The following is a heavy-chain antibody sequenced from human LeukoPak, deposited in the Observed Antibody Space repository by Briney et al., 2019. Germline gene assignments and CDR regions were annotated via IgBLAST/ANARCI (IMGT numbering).Heavy chain of an antibody. CDR1: GGPFNNYA. CDR2: IIPRLDYA. J-gene: IGHJ3*01. Sequence: SSVKISCKSSGGPFNNYAINWVRQAPGQGLEWMGRIIPRLDYANYAQIRVTITADKSTATAYMELSGLRYEDTAVYYCARRTDHVDDAFDVWGQGTMVTV. D-gene: IGHD3/OR15-3a*01. V-gene: IGHV1-69*04. CDR3: ARRTDHVDDAFDV.